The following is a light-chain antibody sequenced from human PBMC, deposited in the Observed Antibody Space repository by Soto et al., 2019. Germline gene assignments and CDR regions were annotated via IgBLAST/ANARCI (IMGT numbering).Light chain of an antibody. J-gene: IGKJ4*01. CDR3: QQFGVSPT. CDR2: GAS. V-gene: IGKV3-20*01. CDR1: QTITPTF. Sequence: EIVLTQSPGTLSLSPGERATLSCRASQTITPTFLAWYQQKPGQAPRLLICGASSRATDIPDRFSGSGSGTVFTLTISKLEPEDFAVYYCQQFGVSPTFGGGTKVDIK.